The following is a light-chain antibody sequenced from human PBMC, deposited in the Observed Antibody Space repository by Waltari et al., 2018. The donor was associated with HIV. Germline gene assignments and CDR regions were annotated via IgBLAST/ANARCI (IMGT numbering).Light chain of an antibody. V-gene: IGKV4-1*01. J-gene: IGKJ2*01. CDR2: WAS. CDR1: QSVLYSSNNKNY. CDR3: QQYYSTPYT. Sequence: DIVMTQSPDSLVVSLGERATIKCKSSQSVLYSSNNKNYLAWYQQKPGQPPKLLIYWASTRESGVPDRFSGSGSGTDFTLTINSLQAEDVAVYYCQQYYSTPYTFGQGTKLEIK.